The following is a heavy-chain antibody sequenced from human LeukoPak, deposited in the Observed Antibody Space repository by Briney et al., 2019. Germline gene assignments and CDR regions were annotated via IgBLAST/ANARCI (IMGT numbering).Heavy chain of an antibody. D-gene: IGHD4-17*01. J-gene: IGHJ4*02. CDR1: EFTFDDYA. CDR3: ARARGDYVSEYDY. V-gene: IGHV3-43*02. CDR2: ISGDGGST. Sequence: PGGSLRLSCAASEFTFDDYAMHWVRQAPGKGLEWVSLISGDGGSTYYADSVKGRFTISRDNSKNSLYLQMNSLRIEDTALYYCARARGDYVSEYDYWGQGTLVTVSS.